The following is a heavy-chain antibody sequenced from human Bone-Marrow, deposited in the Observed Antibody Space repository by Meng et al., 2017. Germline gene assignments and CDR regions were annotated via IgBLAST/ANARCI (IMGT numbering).Heavy chain of an antibody. D-gene: IGHD3-22*01. CDR3: ARALSSGYVDY. CDR2: ISYDGSNK. J-gene: IGHJ4*02. CDR1: GFPFSSYA. V-gene: IGHV3-30*01. Sequence: GRLGGVGGGSGHPGGSLGLSCAASGFPFSSYAMHWVRQAPGKGLEWVAVISYDGSNKYYADSVKGRFTISRDNSKNTLYLQMNSLRAEDTAVYYCARALSSGYVDYWGQGTLVTVSS.